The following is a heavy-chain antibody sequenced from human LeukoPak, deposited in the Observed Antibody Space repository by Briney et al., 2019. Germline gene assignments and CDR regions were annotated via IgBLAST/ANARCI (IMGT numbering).Heavy chain of an antibody. CDR2: ISGSGNIT. J-gene: IGHJ4*02. CDR3: AKVLSGAGVDY. D-gene: IGHD6-13*01. V-gene: IGHV3-23*01. Sequence: GGSLRLSCAASGFTFGNYAMRWSRKAPGKGLEGFSGISGSGNITDYADSVKGRFTISRDNSRNTLYLQMNSLRVEDTAVYYCAKVLSGAGVDYWGQGTLVTVSS. CDR1: GFTFGNYA.